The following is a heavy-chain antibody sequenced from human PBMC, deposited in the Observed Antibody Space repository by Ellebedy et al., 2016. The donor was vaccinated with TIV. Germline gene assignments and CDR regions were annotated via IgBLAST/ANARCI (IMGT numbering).Heavy chain of an antibody. Sequence: GESLKISCAASGFTFSSYWMSWVRPAPGQGLEWVANIKQDGSEKYYVDSVKGRFTISRDNAKNSLYLQMNSLRAEDTAVNYCARGYASPNNWGQGTLVTVSS. V-gene: IGHV3-7*01. CDR1: GFTFSSYW. J-gene: IGHJ4*02. CDR3: ARGYASPNN. CDR2: IKQDGSEK. D-gene: IGHD2-8*01.